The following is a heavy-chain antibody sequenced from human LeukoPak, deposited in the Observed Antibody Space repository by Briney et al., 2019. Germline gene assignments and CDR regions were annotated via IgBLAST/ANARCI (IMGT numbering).Heavy chain of an antibody. Sequence: SETLSLTCTVSGASISGYYWNWIRQPPGRGLEWIGCIYDSGSTNYNPSLKSRVTILVDTSNIQFSLMLRSVTAADTAVYYCARDVGGTTGRIDHWGQGTLVTVSS. V-gene: IGHV4-59*01. CDR2: IYDSGST. J-gene: IGHJ4*02. D-gene: IGHD1-26*01. CDR1: GASISGYY. CDR3: ARDVGGTTGRIDH.